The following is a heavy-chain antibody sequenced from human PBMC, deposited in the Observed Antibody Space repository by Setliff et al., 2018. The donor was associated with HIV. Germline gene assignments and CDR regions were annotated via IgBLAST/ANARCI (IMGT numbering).Heavy chain of an antibody. CDR2: IYISGST. CDR3: ARDRSSGWSKDWFDT. V-gene: IGHV4-4*07. CDR1: GGSISSYY. D-gene: IGHD6-19*01. Sequence: SETLSLTCTVSGGSISSYYWNWIRQPAGKGLEWIGHIYISGSTNYNPSFNSRVTMSVDTSKNQFSLRLTSVTAADTAMYHCARDRSSGWSKDWFDTWGQGILVTV. J-gene: IGHJ5*02.